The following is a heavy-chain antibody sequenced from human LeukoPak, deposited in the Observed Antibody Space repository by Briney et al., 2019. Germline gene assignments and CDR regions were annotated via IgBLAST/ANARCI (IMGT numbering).Heavy chain of an antibody. CDR2: IYYSGST. CDR1: GGSISSYF. D-gene: IGHD3-10*01. J-gene: IGHJ6*03. CDR3: ARSGSGSYLNYYYYYYMDV. Sequence: SETLSLTCTVSGGSISSYFWSWIRQPPEKGLEWIGYIYYSGSTNYNPSLKSRVAISVDTSKNQFSLKLTSVTAADTAVYYCARSGSGSYLNYYYYYYMDVWGKGTTVTVSS. V-gene: IGHV4-59*01.